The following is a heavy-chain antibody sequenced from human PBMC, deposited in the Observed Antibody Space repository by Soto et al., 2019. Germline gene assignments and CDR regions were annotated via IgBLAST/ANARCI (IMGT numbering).Heavy chain of an antibody. Sequence: EVQLLESGGGLVQPGRSLRLSCAASGFTFDDYAMHWVRQAPGKGLEWVSGISWSSGSIGYADSVKGRFTISRDNSKNSLYLQMNRRGAEDTALYYCAKGDFSRTICYVYDYWGQGTLVTVSS. V-gene: IGHV3-9*01. D-gene: IGHD2-2*01. CDR1: GFTFDDYA. CDR2: ISWSSGSI. CDR3: AKGDFSRTICYVYDY. J-gene: IGHJ4*02.